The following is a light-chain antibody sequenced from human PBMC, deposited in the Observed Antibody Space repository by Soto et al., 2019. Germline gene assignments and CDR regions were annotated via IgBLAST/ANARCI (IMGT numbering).Light chain of an antibody. Sequence: EIVLTPSPAPLSLSPGERATLSCRANQSVSSYLAWYQQKPGQAPRLLIYDASNRATGIPARFSGSGSGTDFTLTISSLEPEDFAVYYCQQRSNWITFGQGTRLEIE. CDR3: QQRSNWIT. V-gene: IGKV3-11*01. CDR1: QSVSSY. J-gene: IGKJ5*01. CDR2: DAS.